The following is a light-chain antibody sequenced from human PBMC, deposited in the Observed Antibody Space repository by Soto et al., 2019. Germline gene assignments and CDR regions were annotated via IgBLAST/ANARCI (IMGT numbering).Light chain of an antibody. J-gene: IGKJ5*01. CDR2: AAS. Sequence: IQMTQSPSSLSASVGDRFIITCRASQSIRKYLNWYQHKPGKAPKLLIYAASSLQSGVPSRFSGSGSGTDFTLSINSLQPEDFATYYCQQAYSFPITLGQGTRLEVK. V-gene: IGKV1-39*01. CDR3: QQAYSFPIT. CDR1: QSIRKY.